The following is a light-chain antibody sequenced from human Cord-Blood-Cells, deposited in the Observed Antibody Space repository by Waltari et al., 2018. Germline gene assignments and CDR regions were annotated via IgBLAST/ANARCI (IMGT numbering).Light chain of an antibody. CDR3: QKYYSTPFT. J-gene: IGKJ3*01. CDR2: WAS. Sequence: DIVMTQSPDSLAVSLGKRATINCKSSKSVLYSSHNKNYLAWYQQKPGQPPKLLIYWASTRESGVPDRFSGSGSGTDFTLTISSLQAEDVAVYYCQKYYSTPFTFGPGTKVDIK. CDR1: KSVLYSSHNKNY. V-gene: IGKV4-1*01.